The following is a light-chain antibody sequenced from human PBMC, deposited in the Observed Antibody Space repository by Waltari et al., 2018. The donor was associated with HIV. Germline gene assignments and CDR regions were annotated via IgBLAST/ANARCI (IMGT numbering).Light chain of an antibody. CDR2: EVS. CDR1: SSDVWRYNL. J-gene: IGLJ2*01. V-gene: IGLV2-23*02. CDR3: CSYASTTDTYVV. Sequence: QSALTQPASVSGSPGQSITISCTGTSSDVWRYNLVSWYQQHPGKAPKLIIYEVSKRPSGVSNRFSGSKSGSTASLTISGLQPEDEADYCCCSYASTTDTYVVFGGGTKLTVL.